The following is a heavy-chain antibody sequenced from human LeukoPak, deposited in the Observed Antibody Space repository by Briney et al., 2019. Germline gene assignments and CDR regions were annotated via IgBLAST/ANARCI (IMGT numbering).Heavy chain of an antibody. CDR1: GFTFSSYG. CDR2: ISYDGSNK. D-gene: IGHD6-13*01. V-gene: IGHV3-30*18. CDR3: AKDLSAAGTAPQLDY. Sequence: GGSLRLSCAASGFTFSSYGMHWVRQAPGKGLEWVAVISYDGSNKYYADSVKGRFTISRDNSKNTLYLQMNSLRAEDTAVYYCAKDLSAAGTAPQLDYWGQGTLVTVSS. J-gene: IGHJ4*02.